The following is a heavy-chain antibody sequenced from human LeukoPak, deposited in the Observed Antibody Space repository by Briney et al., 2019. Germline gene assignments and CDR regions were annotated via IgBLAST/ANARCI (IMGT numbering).Heavy chain of an antibody. CDR2: ISGSGDST. CDR3: AKLKYQLLSSFDY. D-gene: IGHD2-2*01. J-gene: IGHJ4*02. Sequence: GGSLRPSCAASGFTFSSYAMSWVGQAPGKGLGWVSAISGSGDSTYYADSGKGRFTISRDNSKNTLYLQMNSLRAEDTAVYYCAKLKYQLLSSFDYWGQGTLVTVSS. V-gene: IGHV3-23*01. CDR1: GFTFSSYA.